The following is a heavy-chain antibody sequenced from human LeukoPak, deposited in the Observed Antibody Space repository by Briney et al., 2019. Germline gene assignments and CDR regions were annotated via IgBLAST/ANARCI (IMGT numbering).Heavy chain of an antibody. CDR1: GGSISSSSYY. Sequence: SETLSLTCTVSGGSISSSSYYWGWIRQPPGKGLEWIGSIYYSGSTNYNPSLKSRVTISVDTSKNQFSLKLSSVTAADTAVYYCARRVFWFGEKFDPWGQGTLVTVSS. CDR3: ARRVFWFGEKFDP. CDR2: IYYSGST. J-gene: IGHJ5*02. V-gene: IGHV4-39*07. D-gene: IGHD3-10*01.